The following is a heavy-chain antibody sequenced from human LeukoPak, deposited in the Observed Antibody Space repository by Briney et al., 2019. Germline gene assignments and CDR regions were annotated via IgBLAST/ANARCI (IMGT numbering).Heavy chain of an antibody. V-gene: IGHV1-8*03. CDR1: GYTFTSYG. CDR3: ARDRAAAARQPVDY. Sequence: GASVKVSCKASGYTFTSYGINWVRQATGQGLEWMGWMNPNSGNTGYAQKFQGRVTITRNTSISTAYMELSSLRSEDTAVYYCARDRAAAARQPVDYWGQGTLVTVSS. J-gene: IGHJ4*02. D-gene: IGHD6-13*01. CDR2: MNPNSGNT.